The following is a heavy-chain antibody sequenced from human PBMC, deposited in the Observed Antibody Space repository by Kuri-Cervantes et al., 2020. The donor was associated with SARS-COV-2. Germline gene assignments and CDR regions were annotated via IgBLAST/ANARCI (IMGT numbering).Heavy chain of an antibody. CDR1: GFTFDEYA. Sequence: GGSLRLSCAASGFTFDEYAMSWVRQAPGKGLEWVSAISGSGGSTYYADSVKGRFTISRDNSKNTLYLQMNSLRAEDTAVYYCAKREQYSSSWRDVDYWGQGTLVTVSS. CDR3: AKREQYSSSWRDVDY. J-gene: IGHJ4*02. V-gene: IGHV3-23*01. D-gene: IGHD6-13*01. CDR2: ISGSGGST.